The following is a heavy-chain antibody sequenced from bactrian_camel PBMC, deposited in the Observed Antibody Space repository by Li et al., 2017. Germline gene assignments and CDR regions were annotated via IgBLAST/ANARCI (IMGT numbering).Heavy chain of an antibody. CDR1: GFTSNRYS. Sequence: HVQLVESGGGLVQPGGSLRLSCSGSGFTSNRYSLTWVRQAPGKGLEWVCSIFNDGSNTYYADSVKGRFTISKDNAKNTLYLQMNSLKPEDTAMYYCAAARLLTMGPCTISTQPNYWGQGTQVTVS. J-gene: IGHJ4*01. CDR2: IFNDGSNT. D-gene: IGHD3*01. CDR3: AAARLLTMGPCTISTQPNY. V-gene: IGHV3S6*01.